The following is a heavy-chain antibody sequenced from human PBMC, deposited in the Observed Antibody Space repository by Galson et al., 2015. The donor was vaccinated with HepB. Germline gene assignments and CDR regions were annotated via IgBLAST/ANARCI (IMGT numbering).Heavy chain of an antibody. Sequence: SVKVSCKASGYTFNAHFIHWVRLAPGQGLEWMGWINPNTGGTNYAEKLQDRVTMTRDTSISTAYMELSRLRSDDTAIYYCARDQNYDFWSGSDYWGQGTLVTVSS. CDR2: INPNTGGT. J-gene: IGHJ4*02. CDR3: ARDQNYDFWSGSDY. V-gene: IGHV1-2*02. CDR1: GYTFNAHF. D-gene: IGHD3-3*01.